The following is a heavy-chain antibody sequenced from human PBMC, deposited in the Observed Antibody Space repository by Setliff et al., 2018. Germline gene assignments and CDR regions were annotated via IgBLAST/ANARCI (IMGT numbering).Heavy chain of an antibody. J-gene: IGHJ6*03. CDR1: GYTFTGYA. Sequence: ASVKVSCKASGYTFTGYAINWVRQAPGQGLEYLGWINTNTGNSTYVQGFTGRFVFSLDTSVSTAYLQISSLKAGDTAVYYCARGVYEYSYGYRGHYYYYMDVWGKGATVTVSS. CDR3: ARGVYEYSYGYRGHYYYYMDV. D-gene: IGHD3-16*01. CDR2: INTNTGNS. V-gene: IGHV7-4-1*02.